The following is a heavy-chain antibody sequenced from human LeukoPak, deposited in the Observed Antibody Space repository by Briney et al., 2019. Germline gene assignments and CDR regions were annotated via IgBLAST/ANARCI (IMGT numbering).Heavy chain of an antibody. D-gene: IGHD3-10*01. J-gene: IGHJ4*02. CDR2: ISSSSSYI. V-gene: IGHV3-21*01. Sequence: PGGTLRLSCAASGFTFSSYGMNWVRQAPGKGLEWVSSISSSSSYIYYADSVKGRFTISRDNAKNSLYLQMNSLRAEDTAVYYCARDYTTYYYGSGTIDYWGQGTLVTVSS. CDR1: GFTFSSYG. CDR3: ARDYTTYYYGSGTIDY.